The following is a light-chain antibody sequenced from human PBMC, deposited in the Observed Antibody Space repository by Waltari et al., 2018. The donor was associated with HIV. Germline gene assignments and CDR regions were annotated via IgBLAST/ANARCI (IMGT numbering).Light chain of an antibody. Sequence: SYELTQPPSVSVSPGQAATTPSSGDNLDDKYVCWYQQKPGRSPVLFIYHDDKRLSGIPDRFSGSNSGNTATLTISGTQTMDEADYYCQAWDSGTGVFGTGTTVTVL. V-gene: IGLV3-1*01. CDR1: NLDDKY. J-gene: IGLJ1*01. CDR3: QAWDSGTGV. CDR2: HDD.